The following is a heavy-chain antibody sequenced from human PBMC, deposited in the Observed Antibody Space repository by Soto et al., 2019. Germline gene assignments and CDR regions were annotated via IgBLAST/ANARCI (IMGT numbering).Heavy chain of an antibody. V-gene: IGHV4-59*12. J-gene: IGHJ3*02. CDR1: GGSIRSYY. D-gene: IGHD3-22*01. CDR3: ARDVSSGYYYGFRAFDI. Sequence: SETLSLTCTVSGGSIRSYYWSWIRQPPGKGLEWIGYIYYSWSTNYNPSLKSRVTISVDTSKNQFSLKLSSVTAADTAVYYCARDVSSGYYYGFRAFDIWGQGTMVTVSS. CDR2: IYYSWST.